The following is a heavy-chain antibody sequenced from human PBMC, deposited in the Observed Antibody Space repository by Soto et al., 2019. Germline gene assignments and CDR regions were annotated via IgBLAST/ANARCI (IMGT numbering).Heavy chain of an antibody. D-gene: IGHD1-26*01. J-gene: IGHJ1*01. Sequence: GGSLRLSCAASGFTFSSYGMHWVRQAPGKGLEWVAVISYDGSNKYYADSVKGRFTISRDNSKNTLYLQMNSLRAEDTAVYYCARPVGASGYFQHWGQGTLVTSPQ. V-gene: IGHV3-30*03. CDR3: ARPVGASGYFQH. CDR1: GFTFSSYG. CDR2: ISYDGSNK.